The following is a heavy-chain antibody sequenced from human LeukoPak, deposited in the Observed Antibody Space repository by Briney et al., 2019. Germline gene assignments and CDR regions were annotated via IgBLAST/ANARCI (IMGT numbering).Heavy chain of an antibody. V-gene: IGHV3-30*04. CDR1: GFTFNSYA. CDR3: ARDLGDTVTTDAFDI. D-gene: IGHD4-17*01. CDR2: ISYDGSNK. J-gene: IGHJ3*02. Sequence: PGGSLRLSCAASGFTFNSYAMHWVRQAPGKGLEWVAVISYDGSNKYYADSVKGRFTISRDNSKNTLYLQMNSLRAEDTAVYYCARDLGDTVTTDAFDIWGQGTMVTVSS.